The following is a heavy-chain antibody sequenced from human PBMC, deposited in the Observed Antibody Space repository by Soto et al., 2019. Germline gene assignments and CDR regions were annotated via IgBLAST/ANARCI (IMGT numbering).Heavy chain of an antibody. V-gene: IGHV1-18*01. D-gene: IGHD3-22*01. CDR2: ISAYNGNT. Sequence: GASLKVSCKASGYTFTSYGISWVRQAPGQGLEWMGWISAYNGNTNYAQKLQGRVTMTTDTSTSTAYMELRSLRSDDTAVYYCAGGTYYDSSGYYFWFDPWGQGTVVTVSS. CDR1: GYTFTSYG. J-gene: IGHJ5*02. CDR3: AGGTYYDSSGYYFWFDP.